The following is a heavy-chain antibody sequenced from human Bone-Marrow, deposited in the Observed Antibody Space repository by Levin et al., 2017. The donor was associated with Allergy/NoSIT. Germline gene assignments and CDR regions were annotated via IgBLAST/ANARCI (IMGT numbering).Heavy chain of an antibody. D-gene: IGHD3-10*01. J-gene: IGHJ4*02. V-gene: IGHV3-30*18. CDR3: GKDVWTFYYGRIGS. CDR1: GFSFTTFG. CDR2: ISHDGNNQ. Sequence: GGSLRLSCSATGFSFTTFGMHWVRQAPGKGLEWVAVISHDGNNQYYADSVKGRFTISRDISKNTLFLQMNSLRAEETGFYYCGKDVWTFYYGRIGSWGQGTLVTISS.